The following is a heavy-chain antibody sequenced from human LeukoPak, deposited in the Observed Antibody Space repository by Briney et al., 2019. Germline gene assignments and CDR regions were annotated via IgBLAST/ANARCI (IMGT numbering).Heavy chain of an antibody. V-gene: IGHV3-23*01. CDR3: AKDDLYGKFDY. J-gene: IGHJ4*02. CDR2: ITSSGGST. CDR1: GFSFSTYG. D-gene: IGHD4-17*01. Sequence: PGGSLRLSCAASGFSFSTYGMSWVRQAPGKGLEWVSAITSSGGSTYHADSVKGRFTISRDNSKHTMYLQMNSLRAEDTAVYYCAKDDLYGKFDYWGQGTLATVSS.